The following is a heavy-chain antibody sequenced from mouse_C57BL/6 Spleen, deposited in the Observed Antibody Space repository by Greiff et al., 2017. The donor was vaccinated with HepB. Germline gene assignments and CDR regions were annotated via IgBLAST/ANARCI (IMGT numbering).Heavy chain of an antibody. CDR2: IYPGSGST. J-gene: IGHJ2*01. D-gene: IGHD1-1*01. CDR3: SRGGDYYGSSPLDY. Sequence: QVQLQQPGAELVKPGASVKMSCKASGYTFTSYWITWVKQRPGQGLEWIGDIYPGSGSTNYNEKFKSKATLTVDTSSSTAYMQRSSLTSEDSAVYYCSRGGDYYGSSPLDYWGQGTTLTVSS. V-gene: IGHV1-55*01. CDR1: GYTFTSYW.